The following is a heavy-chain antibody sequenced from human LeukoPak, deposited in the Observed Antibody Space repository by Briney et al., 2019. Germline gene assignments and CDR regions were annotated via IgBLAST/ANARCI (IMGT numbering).Heavy chain of an antibody. V-gene: IGHV3-7*01. Sequence: GGSLRLSCAASGFSFNSDWMDWVRQAPGKGLEWVANINHDNTENNYLDSVKGRFTISRDNAQNSLYLQLNGLRVEDTAVYYCARGRPHGNDYWGQGTLVTVSS. J-gene: IGHJ4*02. D-gene: IGHD4-23*01. CDR1: GFSFNSDW. CDR2: INHDNTEN. CDR3: ARGRPHGNDY.